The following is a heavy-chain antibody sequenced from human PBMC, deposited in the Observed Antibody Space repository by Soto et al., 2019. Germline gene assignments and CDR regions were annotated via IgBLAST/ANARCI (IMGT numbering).Heavy chain of an antibody. D-gene: IGHD1-26*01. CDR2: IIPIFGTT. CDR1: GGTFNRYA. CDR3: ARGRGEVGVTTPQAY. Sequence: QVQLVQSGAEVKKPGSSVKVSCKASGGTFNRYAISWVRQAPRQGPEWMGGIIPIFGTTNYAQKFQGRVTITADESTSTAYMELNSLRSEDTAVYYCARGRGEVGVTTPQAYWGQGTLVTVSS. J-gene: IGHJ4*02. V-gene: IGHV1-69*01.